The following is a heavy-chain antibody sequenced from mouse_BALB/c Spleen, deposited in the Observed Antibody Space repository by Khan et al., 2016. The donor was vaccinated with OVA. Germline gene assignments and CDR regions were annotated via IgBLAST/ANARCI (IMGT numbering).Heavy chain of an antibody. J-gene: IGHJ3*01. CDR2: ISYSGST. Sequence: EVQLQESGPGLVKPSQSLSLTCTVTGSSITSDYAWNWIRQFPGNKLEWMGYISYSGSTSYNPYFKSRISITRDTSKNQFFLQLNSVTTEDTATYYCAMGRTYWGQGTLVTVSA. CDR1: GSSITSDYA. D-gene: IGHD4-1*01. CDR3: AMGRTY. V-gene: IGHV3-2*02.